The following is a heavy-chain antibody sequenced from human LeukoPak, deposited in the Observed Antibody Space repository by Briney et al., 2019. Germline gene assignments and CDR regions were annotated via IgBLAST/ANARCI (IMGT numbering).Heavy chain of an antibody. J-gene: IGHJ5*02. CDR1: GYSFTSSW. CDR3: ARTGVDNWFDP. Sequence: GESLKISCQASGYSFTSSWIGWARQMPGKGLEWMAIINPGDSDTRYSPSFQGQVTISADKSISTAYLQWSSLKASDTAMYYCARTGVDNWFDPWGQGTLVTVSS. D-gene: IGHD5-12*01. CDR2: INPGDSDT. V-gene: IGHV5-51*01.